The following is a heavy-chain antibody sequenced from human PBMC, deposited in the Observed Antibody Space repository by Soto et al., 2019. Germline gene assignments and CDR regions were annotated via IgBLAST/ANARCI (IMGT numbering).Heavy chain of an antibody. V-gene: IGHV3-33*01. Sequence: QVQLVESGGGVVQSGRSLRLSCAASGFTFRTYAMQRVRQAPGKGLEWVAVIWYDGSNKYYGDSVKGRFTISRDNSKNTLYLQRNSLRLEDTAIYYCARDYSRSSVRMVDYWGQGTLVTVSS. J-gene: IGHJ4*02. CDR2: IWYDGSNK. D-gene: IGHD6-6*01. CDR1: GFTFRTYA. CDR3: ARDYSRSSVRMVDY.